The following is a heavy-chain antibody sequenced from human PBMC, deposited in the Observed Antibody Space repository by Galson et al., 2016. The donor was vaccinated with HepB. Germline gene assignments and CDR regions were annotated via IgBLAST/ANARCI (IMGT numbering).Heavy chain of an antibody. CDR1: GFAFSSYS. CDR3: AKDGAYYSFDS. Sequence: SLRLSCAASGFAFSSYSMGWVRQPPGKGLEWISHIGPATVHIYYEDSVRGRFTISRDDARRSLYLQMDSLRADDTALYFCAKDGAYYSFDSWGRGTLVTVSS. D-gene: IGHD1-26*01. CDR2: IGPATVHI. J-gene: IGHJ4*02. V-gene: IGHV3-48*01.